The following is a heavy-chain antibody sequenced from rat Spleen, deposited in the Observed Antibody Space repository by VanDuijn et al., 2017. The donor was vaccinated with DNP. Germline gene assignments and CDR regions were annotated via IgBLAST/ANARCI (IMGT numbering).Heavy chain of an antibody. CDR2: ISTGGGNT. J-gene: IGHJ4*01. CDR3: AKDRTGGFAMDA. CDR1: GFTFSSFY. V-gene: IGHV5S23*01. D-gene: IGHD4-1*01. Sequence: EVQLVESGGGLVQPGRSLKLSCAASGFTFSSFYMAWVRQAPTKGLEWVASISTGGGNTYYRDSVKGRFTVSRDNAQNTVWLQMNSLRSEDTATYYCAKDRTGGFAMDAWGQGISVTVSS.